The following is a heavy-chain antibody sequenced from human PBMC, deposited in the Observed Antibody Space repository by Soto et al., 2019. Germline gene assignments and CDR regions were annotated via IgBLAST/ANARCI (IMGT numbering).Heavy chain of an antibody. D-gene: IGHD3-22*01. CDR1: GGSISSGGYS. J-gene: IGHJ4*02. CDR2: IYHSGGT. CDR3: ARGLTYYYDSSGYYYAYYFDY. Sequence: SETLSLTCAVSGGSISSGGYSWSWIRQPPGKGLEWIGYIYHSGGTYYNPSLKSRVTISVDRSKNQFSLKLSSVTAADTAVYYCARGLTYYYDSSGYYYAYYFDYWGQGTLVTVSS. V-gene: IGHV4-30-2*01.